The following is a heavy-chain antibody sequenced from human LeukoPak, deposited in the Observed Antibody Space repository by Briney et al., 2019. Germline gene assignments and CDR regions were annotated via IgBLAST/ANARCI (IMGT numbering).Heavy chain of an antibody. Sequence: ASVKVSCKASGYTFTGYYMHWVPQAPGQGLGWMGWINPNNDVTNYALKFQGRVTMTRDTSISTAYMELSGLRSDDTAVYYCAGSDGAYYFDYWGQGTLVTVSS. CDR1: GYTFTGYY. J-gene: IGHJ4*02. V-gene: IGHV1-2*02. CDR3: AGSDGAYYFDY. CDR2: INPNNDVT. D-gene: IGHD1-14*01.